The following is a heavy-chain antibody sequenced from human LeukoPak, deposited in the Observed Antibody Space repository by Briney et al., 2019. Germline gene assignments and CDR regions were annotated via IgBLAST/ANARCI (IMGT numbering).Heavy chain of an antibody. CDR3: ARTYDFGRGPPGDAFDN. V-gene: IGHV3-23*01. J-gene: IGHJ3*02. Sequence: GGSLRLSCAASGFTFSSYAMSWVRQAPGKGLEWVSAISGSGGSTYYADSVKGRFTISRDNAKNSLYLQMNSLRAEDTAVYYCARTYDFGRGPPGDAFDNWGPGTLVTVSS. CDR2: ISGSGGST. CDR1: GFTFSSYA. D-gene: IGHD3-3*01.